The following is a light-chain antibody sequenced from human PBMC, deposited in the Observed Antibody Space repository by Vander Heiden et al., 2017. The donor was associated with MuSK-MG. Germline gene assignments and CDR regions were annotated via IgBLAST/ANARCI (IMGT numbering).Light chain of an antibody. CDR1: QSISSY. Sequence: DTHMTHSPSSLSASVGDRVTITCRASQSISSYLNWYQQKPGKAPKLLIYAASSLQSGVPSRFSGSGSGTDFTLTISRLQPEDFATYYCQQSDSTLWTFGQGTKVEIK. J-gene: IGKJ1*01. CDR3: QQSDSTLWT. V-gene: IGKV1-39*01. CDR2: AAS.